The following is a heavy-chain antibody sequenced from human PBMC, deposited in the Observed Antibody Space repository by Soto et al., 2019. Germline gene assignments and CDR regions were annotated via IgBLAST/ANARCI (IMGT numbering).Heavy chain of an antibody. V-gene: IGHV3-74*01. J-gene: IGHJ4*02. CDR3: ARDQRGYDFWSGYYTGPADY. CDR2: INSDGSST. CDR1: GFPFSSYW. D-gene: IGHD3-3*01. Sequence: GGSLRLSCAASGFPFSSYWMHWVRQAPGKGLVWVSRINSDGSSTSYADSVKGRFTISRDNAKNTLYLQMNSLRAEDTAVYYCARDQRGYDFWSGYYTGPADYWGQGTLVTVSS.